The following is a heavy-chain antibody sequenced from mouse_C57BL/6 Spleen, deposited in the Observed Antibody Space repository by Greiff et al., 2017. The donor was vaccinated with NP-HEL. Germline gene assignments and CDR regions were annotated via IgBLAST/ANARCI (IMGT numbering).Heavy chain of an antibody. CDR1: GYTFTSYW. V-gene: IGHV1-59*01. J-gene: IGHJ2*01. CDR3: ARRANWYYFDY. Sequence: QVQLQQPGAELVRPGTSVKLSCKASGYTFTSYWMHWVKQRPGQGLEWIGVIDPSDSYTNYNQKFKGKATLTVDTSSSTAYMQLSSLTSEDSAVYYCARRANWYYFDYWGQGTTLTVSS. D-gene: IGHD4-1*01. CDR2: IDPSDSYT.